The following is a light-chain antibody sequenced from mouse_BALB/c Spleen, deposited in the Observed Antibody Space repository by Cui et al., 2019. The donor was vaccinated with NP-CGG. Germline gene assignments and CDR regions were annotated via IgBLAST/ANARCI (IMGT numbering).Light chain of an antibody. V-gene: IGLV1*01. CDR2: GTN. CDR1: TGAVTSRNY. CDR3: ALWYSNHWV. J-gene: IGLJ1*01. Sequence: QAVVTQESALTTSPGEKVTLTCRSSTGAVTSRNYANWVQEKPDHLFTGLIGGTNNRVPGVPARLSGSLIGDKAALTITGAQTEDEAIYFCALWYSNHWVFGGGTKLTVL.